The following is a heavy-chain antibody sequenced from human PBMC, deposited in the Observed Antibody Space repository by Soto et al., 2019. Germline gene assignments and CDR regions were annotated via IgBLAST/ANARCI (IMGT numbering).Heavy chain of an antibody. Sequence: GASVKVCCKASGYTFSNYDINWVRQATGQGLEWMGWLNPNTDKTGSAQKFQGRVTMTRNTSISTAYLELSGLRSDDTAVYYCARGIKGLPPSAFDIWGQGTRVTVSS. CDR1: GYTFSNYD. V-gene: IGHV1-8*01. J-gene: IGHJ3*02. CDR2: LNPNTDKT. CDR3: ARGIKGLPPSAFDI. D-gene: IGHD5-12*01.